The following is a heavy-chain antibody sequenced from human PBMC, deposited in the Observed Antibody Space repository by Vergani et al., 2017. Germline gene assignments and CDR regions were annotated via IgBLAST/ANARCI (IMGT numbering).Heavy chain of an antibody. Sequence: VQLVESGGGLVQPGGSLRLSCAASGFTVSSNYMSWVRQAPGKGLEWVSVIYSCGSTYYADSVKGRFTISRHNSKNTLYLQMNSLRAEDRAVYYCAKDRVDIVATTTYYYYYYGMDVWGQGTTVTVSS. CDR2: IYSCGST. CDR3: AKDRVDIVATTTYYYYYYGMDV. J-gene: IGHJ6*02. D-gene: IGHD5-12*01. V-gene: IGHV3-53*04. CDR1: GFTVSSNY.